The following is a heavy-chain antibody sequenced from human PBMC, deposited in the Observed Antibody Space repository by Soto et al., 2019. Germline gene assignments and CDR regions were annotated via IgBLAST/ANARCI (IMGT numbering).Heavy chain of an antibody. J-gene: IGHJ5*02. CDR1: GGSFSGYY. CDR2: INHSGST. Sequence: QVQLQQWGAGLLKPSETLSLTCAVYGGSFSGYYWSWIRQPPGKGLEWIGEINHSGSTNYNPSLKSRVTISVDTSKNQFSLKLSSVTAADTAVYYCARWCMVRGVINPWGQGTLVTVSS. D-gene: IGHD3-10*01. V-gene: IGHV4-34*01. CDR3: ARWCMVRGVINP.